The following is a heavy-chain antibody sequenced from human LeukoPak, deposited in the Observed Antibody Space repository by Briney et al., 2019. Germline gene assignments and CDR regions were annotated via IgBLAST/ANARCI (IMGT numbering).Heavy chain of an antibody. CDR1: GFTFSSYS. CDR2: ISRSSSYI. CDR3: ARDLYRSGWSGGSPFDY. Sequence: GGALRLSCAASGFTFSSYSRNWVRQAPGKGLEWVSSISRSSSYIYYADSVKGRVTISRDNAKNSLYLQMNSMRAEDTAVYYCARDLYRSGWSGGSPFDYWGQGTLVTVSS. D-gene: IGHD6-19*01. J-gene: IGHJ4*02. V-gene: IGHV3-21*01.